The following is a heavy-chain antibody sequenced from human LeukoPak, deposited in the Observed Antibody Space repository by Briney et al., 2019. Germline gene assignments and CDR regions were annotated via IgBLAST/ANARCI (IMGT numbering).Heavy chain of an antibody. CDR3: ARNVEMATIDY. Sequence: ASVKVSCKASGYTFTGYYMHWVRQAPGQGLEWMGIINPSGGSTSYAQKFQGRVTMTRDMSTSTVYMELSSLRSEDTAVYYCARNVEMATIDYWGQGTLVTVSS. D-gene: IGHD5-24*01. CDR1: GYTFTGYY. V-gene: IGHV1-46*01. J-gene: IGHJ4*02. CDR2: INPSGGST.